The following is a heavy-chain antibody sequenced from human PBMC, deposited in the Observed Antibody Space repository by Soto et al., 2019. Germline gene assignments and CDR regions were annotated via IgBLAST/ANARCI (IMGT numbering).Heavy chain of an antibody. CDR1: GFTFSSYA. CDR3: ASPRGDGYNYYFDY. CDR2: ISYDGSNK. Sequence: QVQLVESGGGVVQPGRSLRLSCAASGFTFSSYAMHWVRQAPGKGLEWVAVISYDGSNKYYADSVKGRFTISRDNSKNTLYLQMNSLRAEDTAVYYCASPRGDGYNYYFDYWGQGTLVTVPS. V-gene: IGHV3-30-3*01. J-gene: IGHJ4*02. D-gene: IGHD5-12*01.